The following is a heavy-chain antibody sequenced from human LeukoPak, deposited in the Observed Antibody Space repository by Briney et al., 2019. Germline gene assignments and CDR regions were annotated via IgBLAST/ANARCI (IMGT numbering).Heavy chain of an antibody. V-gene: IGHV3-23*01. J-gene: IGHJ6*01. D-gene: IGHD1-26*01. CDR3: AKMKGHPLPKYYMDV. Sequence: GGSLRLCCASSGFTFSGFTMSCVRRTPGKRLEWVSGISGSGDNTLYADSVKGRFTISRDNSKNTLYLEMNSLRAEDTAIYYCAKMKGHPLPKYYMDVWGQGTTVTVSS. CDR1: GFTFSGFT. CDR2: ISGSGDNT.